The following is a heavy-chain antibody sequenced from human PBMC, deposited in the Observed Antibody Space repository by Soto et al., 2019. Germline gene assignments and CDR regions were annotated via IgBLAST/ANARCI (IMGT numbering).Heavy chain of an antibody. V-gene: IGHV1-18*01. D-gene: IGHD4-17*01. Sequence: QVQLVQSGAEVKKPGASVKVSCKASGYTFTSYGISWVRQAPGQGLEWMGWISAYNGNTNYAQKLQGRVTMTTDTATGTAYMEQRSLRSDGTAVYYWARRDYGGRLNWFDPWGQGTLVTVSS. CDR2: ISAYNGNT. J-gene: IGHJ5*02. CDR1: GYTFTSYG. CDR3: ARRDYGGRLNWFDP.